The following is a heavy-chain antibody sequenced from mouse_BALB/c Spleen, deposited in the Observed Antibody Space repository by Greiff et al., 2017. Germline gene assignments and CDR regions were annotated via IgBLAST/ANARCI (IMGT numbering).Heavy chain of an antibody. D-gene: IGHD1-3*01. Sequence: EVMLVESGGGLVKPGGSLKLSCAASGFTFSSYAMSWVRQTPEKRLEWVATISSGGSYTYYPDSVKGRFTISRDNAKNTLYLQMSSLRSEDTAMYYCARRFDNYDAMDYWGQGTSVTVSS. CDR2: ISSGGSYT. J-gene: IGHJ4*01. CDR1: GFTFSSYA. V-gene: IGHV5-9-1*01. CDR3: ARRFDNYDAMDY.